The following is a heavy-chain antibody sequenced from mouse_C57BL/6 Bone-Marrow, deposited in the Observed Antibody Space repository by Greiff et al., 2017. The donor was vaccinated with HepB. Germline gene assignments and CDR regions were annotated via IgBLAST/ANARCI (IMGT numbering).Heavy chain of an antibody. Sequence: QVQLQQSGAELVRPGTSVKMSCKASGYTFTNYWIGWAKQRPGHGLEWIGDIYPGGGYTNYNEKFKGKATLTADKSYSTAYMQFSSLTSEDSTIYYCARSIYYYGSSYYFDYWGQGTTLTVSS. V-gene: IGHV1-63*01. D-gene: IGHD1-1*01. CDR1: GYTFTNYW. CDR2: IYPGGGYT. J-gene: IGHJ2*01. CDR3: ARSIYYYGSSYYFDY.